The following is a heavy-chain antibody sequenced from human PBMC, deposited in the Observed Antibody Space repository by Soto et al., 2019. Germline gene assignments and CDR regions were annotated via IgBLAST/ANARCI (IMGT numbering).Heavy chain of an antibody. CDR1: GFTFSSYS. V-gene: IGHV3-21*01. D-gene: IGHD3-22*01. CDR2: ISSISCYI. Sequence: GGSLRLSCAASGFTFSSYSMNWVRQAPGKGLEWVSSISSISCYIYYADSVKGRFTISRDNAKNSLYLQMNSLRAEDTAVYYCARGYSSGYAHYFDYWGQGTLVTVSS. CDR3: ARGYSSGYAHYFDY. J-gene: IGHJ4*02.